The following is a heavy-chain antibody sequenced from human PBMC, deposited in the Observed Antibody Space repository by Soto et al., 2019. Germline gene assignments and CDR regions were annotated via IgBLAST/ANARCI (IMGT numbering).Heavy chain of an antibody. J-gene: IGHJ4*02. CDR2: LYNSGST. CDR3: ARADDFWGGYYIGY. CDR1: GGSVTSGSHY. V-gene: IGHV4-61*01. D-gene: IGHD3-3*01. Sequence: SETLSLTCTVSGGSVTSGSHYWSWIRQPPGKGLEWIGHLYNSGSTNYNPSLKSRVTISVDTSKNQFSLKLSSVTAADTAVYYCARADDFWGGYYIGYWGQGTLVTVSS.